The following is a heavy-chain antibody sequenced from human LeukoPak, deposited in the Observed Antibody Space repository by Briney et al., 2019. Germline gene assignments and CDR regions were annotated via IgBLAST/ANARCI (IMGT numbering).Heavy chain of an antibody. CDR1: GFTYSRYW. CDR3: ARTEYYYDSSGYYFY. J-gene: IGHJ4*02. D-gene: IGHD3-22*01. CDR2: IKQDGSEK. Sequence: GGSLRLSCAASGFTYSRYWMSWVRQAPGKGLEWVANIKQDGSEKYYVDSVKGRFTISRDNAKNSLYLQMNSLRAEDTAVDYCARTEYYYDSSGYYFYWGQGTLVTVSS. V-gene: IGHV3-7*01.